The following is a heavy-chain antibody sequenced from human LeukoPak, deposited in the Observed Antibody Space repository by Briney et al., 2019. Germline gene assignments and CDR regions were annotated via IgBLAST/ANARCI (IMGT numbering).Heavy chain of an antibody. CDR1: GFTFSSYS. D-gene: IGHD3-3*01. CDR3: ARDTIFGVVNYFDY. Sequence: GGSLRLSCAASGFTFSSYSMNWVRQDPGKGLEWVSSISSSSSYIYYADSVKGRFTISRDNAKNSLYLQMNSLRAEDTAVYYCARDTIFGVVNYFDYWGQGTLVTVSS. CDR2: ISSSSSYI. J-gene: IGHJ4*02. V-gene: IGHV3-21*01.